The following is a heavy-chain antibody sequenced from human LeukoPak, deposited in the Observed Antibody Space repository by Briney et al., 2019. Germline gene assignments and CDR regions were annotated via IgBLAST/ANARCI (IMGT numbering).Heavy chain of an antibody. Sequence: SETLSLTCTVPVGSISSYYWSWIRQPPRKGLEWIGYIYYSGSTNYNPSLKSRVIISVDTSKNQFSLKLSSVTAADTAVYYCARMTLETGAFDIWGQGTMVTVSS. CDR3: ARMTLETGAFDI. CDR2: IYYSGST. CDR1: VGSISSYY. J-gene: IGHJ3*02. V-gene: IGHV4-59*01. D-gene: IGHD1-1*01.